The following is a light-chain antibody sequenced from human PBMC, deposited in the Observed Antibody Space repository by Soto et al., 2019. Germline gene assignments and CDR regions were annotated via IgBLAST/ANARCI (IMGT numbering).Light chain of an antibody. CDR1: NSDVGGYNY. CDR2: DVS. CDR3: SSYASSSTVV. V-gene: IGLV2-14*01. J-gene: IGLJ2*01. Sequence: QSALTHPASVSGSPGQSSTISCTGTNSDVGGYNYVSWYQQHPGKAPKLMIYDVSNRPSGVSNRFSGSKSGNTASLTISGLQAEDEADYYGSSYASSSTVVFGGGTKLTVL.